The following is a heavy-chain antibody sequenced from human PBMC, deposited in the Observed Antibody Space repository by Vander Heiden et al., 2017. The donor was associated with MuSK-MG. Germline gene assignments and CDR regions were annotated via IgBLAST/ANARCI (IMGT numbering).Heavy chain of an antibody. D-gene: IGHD5-12*01. CDR2: LLSSGST. J-gene: IGHJ4*02. V-gene: IGHV4-61*08. Sequence: QVQLQESGPGLVKPSETLSLTCTVSGVSVSTAGYYWSWIRQSPAKGLEWIGYLLSSGSTYYNPSLKSRVTISLDTSKNQFSLNLRSLTAADTALYRCAIAPGPSGSDYWGLGTLVTVSS. CDR3: AIAPGPSGSDY. CDR1: GVSVSTAGYY.